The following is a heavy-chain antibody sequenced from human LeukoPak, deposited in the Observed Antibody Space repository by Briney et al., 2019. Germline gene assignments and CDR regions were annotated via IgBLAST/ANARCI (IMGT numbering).Heavy chain of an antibody. J-gene: IGHJ3*02. CDR1: GFTFSSYG. CDR2: IRYDGSNK. V-gene: IGHV3-30*02. CDR3: AKDRMYSSSWSDAFDI. Sequence: GGSLSLSCAASGFTFSSYGMHWVRQAPGKGLEWVAFIRYDGSNKYYADSVKGRFTISRDNSKNTLYLQMNSLRAEDTAVYHCAKDRMYSSSWSDAFDIWGQGTMVTVSS. D-gene: IGHD6-13*01.